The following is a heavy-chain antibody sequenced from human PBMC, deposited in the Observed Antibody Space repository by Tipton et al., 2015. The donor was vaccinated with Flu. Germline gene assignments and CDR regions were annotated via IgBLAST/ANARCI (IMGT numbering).Heavy chain of an antibody. CDR2: MNPNSGNT. CDR3: ARVVVVPAASQAYYYYYYMDV. CDR1: GYTFTSYD. V-gene: IGHV1-8*01. D-gene: IGHD2-2*01. Sequence: QSGPEVKKPGASVKVSCKASGYTFTSYDINWVRQATGQGPEWMGWMNPNSGNTGYAQKFQGRVTMTRNTSISTAYMELSSLRSEDTAVYYCARVVVVPAASQAYYYYYYMDVWGKGTTVTVSS. J-gene: IGHJ6*03.